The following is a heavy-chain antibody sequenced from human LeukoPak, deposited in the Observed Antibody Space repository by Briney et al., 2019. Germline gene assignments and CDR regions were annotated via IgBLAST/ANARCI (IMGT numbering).Heavy chain of an antibody. CDR3: ASDSSGLFDN. D-gene: IGHD3-22*01. CDR1: GENVSSNSAA. Sequence: SQTLSLTCALSGENVSSNSAAWHWIRQSPSRGLEWLGRTYYKSRWFSDYAVSVKSRLTINADTSKNQFSLQLNSVTPEDTAVYYCASDSSGLFDNWGQGNLVTVSS. J-gene: IGHJ4*02. CDR2: TYYKSRWFS. V-gene: IGHV6-1*01.